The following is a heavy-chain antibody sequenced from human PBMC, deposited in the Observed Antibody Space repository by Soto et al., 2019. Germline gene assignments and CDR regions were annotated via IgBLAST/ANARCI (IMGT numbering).Heavy chain of an antibody. CDR2: ISYDGSNK. D-gene: IGHD6-13*01. J-gene: IGHJ6*02. V-gene: IGHV3-30-3*01. CDR1: GFTFSSYA. CDR3: ERAYSNYGMDV. Sequence: GGSLRLSCAASGFTFSSYAMHWVRQAPGKGLEWVAVISYDGSNKYYADSVKGRFTISRDNSKNTLYLQMNSLRAEDTAVYYCERAYSNYGMDVWGQGTTVTVSS.